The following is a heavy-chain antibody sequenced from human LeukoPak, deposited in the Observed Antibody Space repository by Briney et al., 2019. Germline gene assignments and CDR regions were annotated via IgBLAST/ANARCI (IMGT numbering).Heavy chain of an antibody. V-gene: IGHV3-21*01. Sequence: GGSLRLSCAASGFSFSDYSLNWVRQAPGKGLEWVSSISKGSGYIYYTDSVKGRFTISRDNANNSLFLQMNSLRAEDTAVYYCVRDLGRESIFDYWGQGTLVTVSS. J-gene: IGHJ4*02. CDR1: GFSFSDYS. CDR3: VRDLGRESIFDY. CDR2: ISKGSGYI. D-gene: IGHD7-27*01.